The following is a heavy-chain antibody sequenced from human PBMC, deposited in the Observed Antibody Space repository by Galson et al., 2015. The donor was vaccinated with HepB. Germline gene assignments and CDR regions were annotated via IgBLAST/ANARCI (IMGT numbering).Heavy chain of an antibody. CDR2: IWYDGSNK. D-gene: IGHD6-13*01. Sequence: SLRLSCAASGFTFSSYGMHWVRQAPGKGLEWVAVIWYDGSNKYYADSVKGRFTISRDNSKNTLYLQMNSLRAEDTAVYYCARDYIAAAATEYYYYYGLDVWGQGTTVTVSS. CDR1: GFTFSSYG. V-gene: IGHV3-33*01. J-gene: IGHJ6*02. CDR3: ARDYIAAAATEYYYYYGLDV.